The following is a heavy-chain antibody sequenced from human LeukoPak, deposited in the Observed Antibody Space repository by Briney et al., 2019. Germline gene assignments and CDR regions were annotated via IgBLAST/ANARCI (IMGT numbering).Heavy chain of an antibody. CDR3: GKDSRSGSYYNYDY. V-gene: IGHV3-23*01. CDR1: GFTFSSYA. CDR2: ISGSGGST. J-gene: IGHJ4*02. D-gene: IGHD3-10*01. Sequence: GGSLRLSCAASGFTFSSYAMSCVRQAPGKGQGWVSAISGSGGSTNYENSVKGRFTISRDNSKNTLYLQMNSLRAEDTAVYYCGKDSRSGSYYNYDYWGQGTLVTVSS.